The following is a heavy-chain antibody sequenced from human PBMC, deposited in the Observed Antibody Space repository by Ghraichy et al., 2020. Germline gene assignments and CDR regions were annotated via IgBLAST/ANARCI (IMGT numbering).Heavy chain of an antibody. Sequence: GGSLRLSCAASGFTFSTYAMSWVRQAPGKGLEWVAAISRDNATIYYTDSVKGRFSVSRDNSISTLYLQLNSLRAEDTALYYCGKQLERPGFVANWGQGTLVTV. V-gene: IGHV3-23*01. CDR3: GKQLERPGFVAN. J-gene: IGHJ4*02. D-gene: IGHD1-1*01. CDR1: GFTFSTYA. CDR2: ISRDNATI.